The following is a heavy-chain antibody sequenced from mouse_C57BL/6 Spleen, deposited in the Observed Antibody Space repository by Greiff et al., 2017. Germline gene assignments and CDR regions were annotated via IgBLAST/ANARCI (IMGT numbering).Heavy chain of an antibody. CDR1: GYTFTSYW. V-gene: IGHV1-7*01. J-gene: IGHJ1*03. Sequence: VKVVESGAELAKPGASVKLSCKASGYTFTSYWMHWVKQRPGQGLEWIGYINPSSGYTKYNQKFKDKATLTADKSSSTAYMQLRSLTYEDSAVYCCAREGPLPVWYFDVWGTGTTVTVSS. CDR2: INPSSGYT. CDR3: AREGPLPVWYFDV.